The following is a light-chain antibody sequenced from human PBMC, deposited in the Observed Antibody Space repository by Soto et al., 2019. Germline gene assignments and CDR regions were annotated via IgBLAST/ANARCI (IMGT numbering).Light chain of an antibody. V-gene: IGKV3D-15*01. CDR1: QSVAGN. J-gene: IGKJ4*01. CDR3: QQYYKWPLT. Sequence: EIVMTQSPATLSVSPGGRATLSCRASQSVAGNLAWYQQKPGQAPRLLIYGASTRATGIAARFSGSGSGTEFTLTISSLQSDDVAVFYCQQYYKWPLTFGGGTKVDIK. CDR2: GAS.